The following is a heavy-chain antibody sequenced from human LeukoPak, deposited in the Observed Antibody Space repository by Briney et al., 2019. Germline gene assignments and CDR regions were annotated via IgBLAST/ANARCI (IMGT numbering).Heavy chain of an antibody. CDR2: ISWNSGSI. J-gene: IGHJ4*02. D-gene: IGHD2-15*01. Sequence: GGSLRLSCAASGFTFDDYAMHWVRQAPRKGLEWVSGISWNSGSIGYADSVKGRFTISRDNAKNSLYLQMNSLRAEDMALYYCAKSRSSEGLDYGGQGTLVTVSS. CDR3: AKSRSSEGLDY. CDR1: GFTFDDYA. V-gene: IGHV3-9*03.